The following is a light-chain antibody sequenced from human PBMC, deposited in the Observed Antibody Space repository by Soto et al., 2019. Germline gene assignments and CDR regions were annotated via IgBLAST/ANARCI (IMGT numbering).Light chain of an antibody. CDR1: QSLLFSNGYNY. V-gene: IGKV2-28*01. Sequence: DIVMTQSPLSLPVTPGEPASISCRSSQSLLFSNGYNYLEWYLQKPGQSPLLLIYLGSDRASGVPDRFSGSGSATDFTLKTSRVEAEDVGVYYCMQSLQTPWTFGQGTKVEIK. CDR2: LGS. CDR3: MQSLQTPWT. J-gene: IGKJ1*01.